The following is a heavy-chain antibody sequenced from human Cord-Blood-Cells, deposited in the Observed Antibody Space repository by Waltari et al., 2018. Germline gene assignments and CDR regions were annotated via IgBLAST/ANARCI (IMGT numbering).Heavy chain of an antibody. Sequence: QVPLVESGGGVVQPGRSLRLSCAASGFTLSSFAMHCVRQAPGKGLDWVAVISYDGSNKYYADSVKGRFTISRDNSKNTLYLQMNSLRAEDTAVYYCARDFNGGGYFDLWGRGTLVTVSS. J-gene: IGHJ2*01. CDR3: ARDFNGGGYFDL. D-gene: IGHD2-8*01. V-gene: IGHV3-30-3*01. CDR1: GFTLSSFA. CDR2: ISYDGSNK.